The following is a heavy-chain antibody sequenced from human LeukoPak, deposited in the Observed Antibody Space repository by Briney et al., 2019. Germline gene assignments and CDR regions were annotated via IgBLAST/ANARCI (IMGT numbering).Heavy chain of an antibody. CDR3: AKALRAAHRPVYTYYYMDV. J-gene: IGHJ6*03. D-gene: IGHD5/OR15-5a*01. CDR1: EFTFNSYA. V-gene: IGHV3-23*01. CDR2: ISGSGDTT. Sequence: GGSLRLSCAASEFTFNSYAMNWVRQAPGKGLEWVSTISGSGDTTYYADSVRGRFTISRDKYKSTVLLQMNSLRADDTAVYYCAKALRAAHRPVYTYYYMDVWGKGTTVTVSS.